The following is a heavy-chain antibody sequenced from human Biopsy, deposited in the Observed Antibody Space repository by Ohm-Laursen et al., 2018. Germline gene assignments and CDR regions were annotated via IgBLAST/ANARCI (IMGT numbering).Heavy chain of an antibody. CDR2: IYGGGSPV. CDR3: ATTRSFDN. D-gene: IGHD5-24*01. CDR1: GFSFSDYY. J-gene: IGHJ4*02. Sequence: SLRLSCAASGFSFSDYYMIWIRQAPGKGMEWISYIYGGGSPVSYADSVKGRFTISRDNANKSLYLQMNSLRAEDTAVYYCATTRSFDNWGQGTLVTVSS. V-gene: IGHV3-11*01.